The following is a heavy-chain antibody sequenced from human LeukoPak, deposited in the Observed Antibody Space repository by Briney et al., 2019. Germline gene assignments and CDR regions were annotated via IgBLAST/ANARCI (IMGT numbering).Heavy chain of an antibody. CDR3: ASTYSSSWYESNY. CDR1: GGSFSGYY. V-gene: IGHV4-34*01. CDR2: INHSGST. Sequence: SETLSLTCAVYGGSFSGYYWNWIRQPPGKGLEWIGEINHSGSTNYNPSLKSRVTISVDTSKKQFSLKLSSVTAADTAVYYCASTYSSSWYESNYWGQGTLVTVSS. D-gene: IGHD6-13*01. J-gene: IGHJ4*02.